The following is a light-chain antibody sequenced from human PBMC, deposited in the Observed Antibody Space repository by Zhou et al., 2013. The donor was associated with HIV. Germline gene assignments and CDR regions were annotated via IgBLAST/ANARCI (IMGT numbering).Light chain of an antibody. CDR1: QYISTW. CDR3: QHQTT. V-gene: IGKV1-5*03. CDR2: KSS. Sequence: DIQMTQSPSTLSASVGDRVTITCRASQYISTWLAWYQHKPGKVPKLLIYKSSTLNTGVPSRFSGSGSGTDFTLTIDNVQPDDFATYYCQHQTTFGQGTKVDVK. J-gene: IGKJ1*01.